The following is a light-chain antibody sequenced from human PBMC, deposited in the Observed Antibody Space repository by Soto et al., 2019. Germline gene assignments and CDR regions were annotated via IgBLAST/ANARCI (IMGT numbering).Light chain of an antibody. CDR2: GAS. V-gene: IGKV3-20*01. Sequence: EIVLTQSPGTLSLFPGERATLSCRASQRLTTRYLAWYQQKPGQAPRLLIYGASSRATGIPDRFSGSGSGTAFTLTISRLEPEYFAVYSCQHYGISPTFGQGTRLEIK. CDR3: QHYGISPT. J-gene: IGKJ5*01. CDR1: QRLTTRY.